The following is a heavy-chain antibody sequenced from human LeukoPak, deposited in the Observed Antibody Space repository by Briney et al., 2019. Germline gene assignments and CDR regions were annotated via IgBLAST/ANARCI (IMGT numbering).Heavy chain of an antibody. CDR3: ARGILSGYSYGPGKHFDY. V-gene: IGHV4-59*01. Sequence: PSETLSLTCTVSGGSISSYYWSWIRQPPGKGLEWIGYIYYSGSTNYNPSLKSRVTISVDTSKNQFSLKLSSVTAADTAVYYCARGILSGYSYGPGKHFDYWGQGTLVTVSS. D-gene: IGHD5-18*01. CDR1: GGSISSYY. CDR2: IYYSGST. J-gene: IGHJ4*02.